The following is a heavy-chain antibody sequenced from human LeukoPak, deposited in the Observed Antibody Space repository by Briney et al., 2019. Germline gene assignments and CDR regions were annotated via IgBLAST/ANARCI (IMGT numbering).Heavy chain of an antibody. CDR1: GGSISSSNW. CDR2: IYHSGST. D-gene: IGHD3-16*01. CDR3: ARDLWQTPFDY. Sequence: GTLSLTCAVSGGSISSSNWWSWVRQPPGKGLEWIGEIYHSGSTYYNTSLKSRVTISVDTSKNQFSLKLSSVTAADTAVYYCARDLWQTPFDYWGQGTLVTVSS. V-gene: IGHV4-4*02. J-gene: IGHJ4*02.